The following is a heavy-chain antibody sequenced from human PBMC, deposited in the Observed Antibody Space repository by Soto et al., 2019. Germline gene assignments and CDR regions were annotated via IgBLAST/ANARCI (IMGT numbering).Heavy chain of an antibody. CDR3: LVTVTLQ. D-gene: IGHD4-4*01. CDR2: IWYDGRKK. CDR1: GFTFSSYS. V-gene: IGHV3-30*04. J-gene: IGHJ4*02. Sequence: QVQLVESGGGVVQPGRSLTLSCAASGFTFSSYSMHWVRQAPGKGLEWVAVIWYDGRKKYYADSVKGRFTISRDNSKSTVYLQMNSLRTEDTAVYHCLVTVTLQRGQGTLVTVSS.